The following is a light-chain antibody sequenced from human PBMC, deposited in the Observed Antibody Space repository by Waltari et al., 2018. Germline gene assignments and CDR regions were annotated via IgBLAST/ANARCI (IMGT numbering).Light chain of an antibody. CDR1: NGGSKS. J-gene: IGLJ2*01. CDR3: QVWDTTSDRVV. Sequence: SYVLTQPPSASVAPGKTARITCGGNNGGSKSVHWYQQKPVQAPLLVVYDDSARPSGIPDRLSASNSGNTATLTISRVENGDEADYYCQVWDTTSDRVVFGGGTKLTVL. V-gene: IGLV3-21*03. CDR2: DDS.